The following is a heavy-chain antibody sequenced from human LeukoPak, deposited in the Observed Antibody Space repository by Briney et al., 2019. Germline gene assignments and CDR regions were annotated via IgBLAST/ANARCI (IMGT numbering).Heavy chain of an antibody. Sequence: SETLSLTCTVSGGSISSYYWSWIRQPPGKGLEWIGYIYYSGSTNYNPSLKSRVTISVDTSKNQFSLKLSSVTAADTAVYYCAREGSDQWLARYYFDYWGQGTLVTVSS. CDR2: IYYSGST. J-gene: IGHJ4*02. CDR1: GGSISSYY. D-gene: IGHD6-19*01. V-gene: IGHV4-59*01. CDR3: AREGSDQWLARYYFDY.